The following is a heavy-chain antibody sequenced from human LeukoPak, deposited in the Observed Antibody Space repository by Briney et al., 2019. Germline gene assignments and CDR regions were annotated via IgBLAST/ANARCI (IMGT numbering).Heavy chain of an antibody. J-gene: IGHJ4*02. CDR1: GFTFSSYA. CDR3: AASIAAAWHYFDY. Sequence: GGSLRLSCAASGFTFSSYAMHWVRQAPGKGLEWVAVISYDGSNKYYADSVKGRFTISRDNSKNTLYLQMNSLRAEDTAVYYCAASIAAAWHYFDYWGQGTLVTVSS. V-gene: IGHV3-30*01. CDR2: ISYDGSNK. D-gene: IGHD6-13*01.